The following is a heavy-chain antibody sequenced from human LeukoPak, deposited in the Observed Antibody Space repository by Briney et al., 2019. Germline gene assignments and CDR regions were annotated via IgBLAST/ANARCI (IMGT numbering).Heavy chain of an antibody. CDR2: IKQDGSEK. CDR1: GFTFSSYW. V-gene: IGHV3-7*01. D-gene: IGHD6-13*01. Sequence: PGGSLRLSCAASGFTFSSYWMSWVRQAPGKGLEWVANIKQDGSEKYYVDSVKGRFTISRDNAKNSLYLQMNSLRAEDTAVYYCARVRQQLARLLGRDTTYYYYYYMDVWGKGTTVTVSS. J-gene: IGHJ6*03. CDR3: ARVRQQLARLLGRDTTYYYYYYMDV.